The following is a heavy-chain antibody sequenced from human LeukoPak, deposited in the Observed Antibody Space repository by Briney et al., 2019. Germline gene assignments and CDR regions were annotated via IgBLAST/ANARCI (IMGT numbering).Heavy chain of an antibody. CDR3: ARVEGIVATIYY. CDR2: XXXXXST. D-gene: IGHD5-12*01. V-gene: IGHV4-30-4*01. J-gene: IGHJ4*02. Sequence: QTXXLTRTVSGGSISSXXXXXSWIRQPXXXXXXWIGXXXXXXSTYXXXXXXXXXXXSVXTSKNQFSLKLSSVXXADXAVYYCARVEGIVATIYYWGQGTLVTVSS. CDR1: GGSISSXXXX.